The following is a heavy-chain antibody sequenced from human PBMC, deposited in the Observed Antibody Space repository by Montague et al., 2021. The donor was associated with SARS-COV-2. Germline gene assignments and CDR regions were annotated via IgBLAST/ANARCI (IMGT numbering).Heavy chain of an antibody. CDR1: GFSLSTTGVG. D-gene: IGHD3-22*01. V-gene: IGHV2-5*02. CDR3: ADRIARHYDTSAYLWCPFDF. J-gene: IGHJ4*02. CDR2: IYSDYDK. Sequence: VKPTQTLTLTCTFSGFSLSTTGVGVGWIRQPPGKSLEWLALIYSDYDKRYSPSLKSRLTITKDTSKNKVVLTMTNMDPVDTATHYCADRIARHYDTSAYLWCPFDFWGQGTLVTVSS.